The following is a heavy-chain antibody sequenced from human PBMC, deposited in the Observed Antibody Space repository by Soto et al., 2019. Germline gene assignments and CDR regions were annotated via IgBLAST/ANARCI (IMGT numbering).Heavy chain of an antibody. Sequence: QVQLVESGGGVVQPGRSLRLSCAASGFTFSSHGMHWVRQAPGKGLEWVAIISYDGSNKYYTDSMKGRFTISRDNSKYTLYLQMNSLRPEDTAVYYCAKGTGYGDYASHYWGQGTLVTVSS. J-gene: IGHJ4*02. D-gene: IGHD4-17*01. CDR2: ISYDGSNK. CDR3: AKGTGYGDYASHY. CDR1: GFTFSSHG. V-gene: IGHV3-30*18.